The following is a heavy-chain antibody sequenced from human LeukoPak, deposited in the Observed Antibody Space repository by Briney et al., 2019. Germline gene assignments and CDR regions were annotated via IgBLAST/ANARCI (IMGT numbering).Heavy chain of an antibody. D-gene: IGHD2-8*02. Sequence: GASVKVSCKASGYSFTSYGISWVRQAPGQGLEWMGWISVYNGNTNYAQKLQGRVTMTTDTSTSTAYMELRSLRSDDTAVYYCARTTESDYWYYFDYWGQGTLVTVSS. J-gene: IGHJ4*02. CDR3: ARTTESDYWYYFDY. V-gene: IGHV1-18*01. CDR2: ISVYNGNT. CDR1: GYSFTSYG.